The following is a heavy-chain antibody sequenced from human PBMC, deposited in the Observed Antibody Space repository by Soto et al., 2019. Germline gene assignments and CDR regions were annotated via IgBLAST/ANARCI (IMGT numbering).Heavy chain of an antibody. V-gene: IGHV3-23*01. J-gene: IGHJ4*02. CDR3: AKGLTYYYGSGSYYSNDY. D-gene: IGHD3-10*01. CDR1: GSTFSSDD. CDR2: ISDSGGST. Sequence: GGSLRLSCVVSGSTFSSDDMSWVRQAPGRGLEWVSGISDSGGSTYYADSVKGRFTISRDNAKNMLYLQMNSLRAEDTAIYYCAKGLTYYYGSGSYYSNDYWGQGTLVTVSS.